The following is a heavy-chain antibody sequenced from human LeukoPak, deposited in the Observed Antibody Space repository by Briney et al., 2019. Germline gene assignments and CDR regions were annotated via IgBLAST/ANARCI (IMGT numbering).Heavy chain of an antibody. V-gene: IGHV3-7*01. J-gene: IGHJ4*02. D-gene: IGHD3-16*01. CDR2: IKQYGSER. Sequence: GGSLRLSCAASGFTYTNYWVRWFRQAPGQGVEWVASIKQYGSERYYVDSVRGRFTISRDNAKNSLFLQLNSLRVEDTAVYYCARGSMHVYHLYTDYWGQGTLVTVSS. CDR1: GFTYTNYW. CDR3: ARGSMHVYHLYTDY.